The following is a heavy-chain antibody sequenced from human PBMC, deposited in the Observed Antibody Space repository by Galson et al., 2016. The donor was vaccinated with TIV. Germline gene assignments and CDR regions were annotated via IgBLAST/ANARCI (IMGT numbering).Heavy chain of an antibody. CDR3: ASFNTKDAFGS. V-gene: IGHV3-15*01. J-gene: IGHJ4*02. D-gene: IGHD2/OR15-2a*01. CDR1: GFNFDVRW. CDR2: IRSGREAGTT. Sequence: SLRLSCAASGFNFDVRWMSWLRQVPGKELEWVGRIRSGREAGTTDYAATVKGRFTISRDDSKDTLYLQMNNLKIEDTAVYYCASFNTKDAFGSWGQGTLVIVSS.